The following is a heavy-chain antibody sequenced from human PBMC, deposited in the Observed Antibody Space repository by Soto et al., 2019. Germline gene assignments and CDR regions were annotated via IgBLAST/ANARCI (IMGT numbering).Heavy chain of an antibody. CDR2: IHHSGNT. CDR1: SASISSEQW. D-gene: IGHD6-19*01. V-gene: IGHV4-4*02. J-gene: IGHJ4*02. CDR3: ARSFGWYAIDQ. Sequence: QMQLQESGPGLVKPSETLSLTCAVSSASISSEQWWSWVRQPPGKGLEWIGEIHHSGNTNSNPSLKSRVPMSVDKSKNQFSLNLNSLTAADTAVYYCARSFGWYAIDQWSQGTLVTVSS.